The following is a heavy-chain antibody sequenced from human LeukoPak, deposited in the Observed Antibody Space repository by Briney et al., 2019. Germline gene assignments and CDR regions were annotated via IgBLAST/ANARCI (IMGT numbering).Heavy chain of an antibody. CDR2: INPNSGGT. V-gene: IGHV1-2*02. CDR3: ARLYYGSGIHLGEY. CDR1: GYTFTGYY. Sequence: ASVKVSCKASGYTFTGYYMHWVRQAPGQGLEWMGWINPNSGGTNYAQKFQGRVTMTRDTSISTAYMELSRLRSDDTAVYYCARLYYGSGIHLGEYWGQGTLVTVSS. J-gene: IGHJ4*02. D-gene: IGHD3-10*01.